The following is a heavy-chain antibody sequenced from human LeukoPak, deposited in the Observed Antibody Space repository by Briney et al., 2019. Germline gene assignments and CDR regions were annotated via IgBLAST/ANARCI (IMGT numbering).Heavy chain of an antibody. V-gene: IGHV3-48*03. CDR2: ISSSGSTI. Sequence: GGSLRLSCAASGFTFSSYEMNWVRQAPGKGLEWVSYISSSGSTIYYADSVKGRFTISRDNAKNSLYLQMNSLRAEDTAVYYCARDESDYGDYVGIDYWGQGTLVTVSS. CDR3: ARDESDYGDYVGIDY. CDR1: GFTFSSYE. J-gene: IGHJ4*02. D-gene: IGHD4-17*01.